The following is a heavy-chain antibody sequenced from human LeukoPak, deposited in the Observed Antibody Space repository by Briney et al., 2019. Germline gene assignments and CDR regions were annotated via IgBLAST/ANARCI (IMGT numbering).Heavy chain of an antibody. J-gene: IGHJ4*02. V-gene: IGHV4-59*01. Sequence: SETLSLTCTVSRGSINNYYWSWIRQPPGKGLEWIGYISYSGSTNFNPSLKSRVTISVDTSKNQFSLKLSSVTAADTAVYYCARESYSSSYLFDFWGQGTLVTVSS. CDR3: ARESYSSSYLFDF. CDR1: RGSINNYY. D-gene: IGHD6-6*01. CDR2: ISYSGST.